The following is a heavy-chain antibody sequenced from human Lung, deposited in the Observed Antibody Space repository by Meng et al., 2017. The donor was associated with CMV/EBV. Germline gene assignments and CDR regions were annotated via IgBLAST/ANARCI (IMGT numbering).Heavy chain of an antibody. V-gene: IGHV3-48*04. Sequence: GGSLRLXCAASGFTFSAYSMNWVRQAPGKGLEWISYISRGSSTIYYADSVKGRFSISRENAEKTLYLHVKTLRGEDTAVYYSAKGGGAGRSASDYGGQGTLVTVSS. J-gene: IGHJ4*02. CDR1: GFTFSAYS. CDR3: AKGGGAGRSASDY. D-gene: IGHD3-16*01. CDR2: ISRGSSTI.